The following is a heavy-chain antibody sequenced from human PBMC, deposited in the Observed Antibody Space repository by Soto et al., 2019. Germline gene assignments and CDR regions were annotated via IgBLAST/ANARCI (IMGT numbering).Heavy chain of an antibody. D-gene: IGHD6-13*01. V-gene: IGHV1-2*04. CDR1: GYTFTGYY. CDR3: ARANRAGDRGYYYGMDV. J-gene: IGHJ6*02. CDR2: INPNSGGT. Sequence: ASVKVSCKASGYTFTGYYMHWVRQAPGQGLEWMGWINPNSGGTNYAQKFQGWVTMTRDTSISTAYMGLSRLRSDDTAVYYCARANRAGDRGYYYGMDVSGQGTTFTVSS.